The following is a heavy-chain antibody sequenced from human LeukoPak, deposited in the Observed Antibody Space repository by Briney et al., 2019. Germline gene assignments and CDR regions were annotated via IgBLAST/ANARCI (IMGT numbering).Heavy chain of an antibody. Sequence: GGSLRLSCAASGFTVSSNYMSWVRQAPGKGLEWVSVIYSGGSTYYADSVKGRFTISRDNSKNTLYLQMNSLRAEDTAVYYCARDRGPPALRYYYGMDVWGQGTTVTVSS. V-gene: IGHV3-53*01. CDR1: GFTVSSNY. D-gene: IGHD2-15*01. CDR3: ARDRGPPALRYYYGMDV. J-gene: IGHJ6*02. CDR2: IYSGGST.